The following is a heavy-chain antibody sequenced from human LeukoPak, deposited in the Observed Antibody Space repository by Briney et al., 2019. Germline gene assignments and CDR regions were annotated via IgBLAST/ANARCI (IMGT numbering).Heavy chain of an antibody. CDR3: AKLGWLQLRNYDY. Sequence: GGSLRLSCAASGFTFSSYAMSWVRQAPGKGLEWVSAISGSGGSTYYADSVKGRFVISRDNSKNTLYLQMNSLGAEDTAVYYCAKLGWLQLRNYDYWGQGTLVTVSS. V-gene: IGHV3-23*01. CDR1: GFTFSSYA. CDR2: ISGSGGST. J-gene: IGHJ4*02. D-gene: IGHD5-24*01.